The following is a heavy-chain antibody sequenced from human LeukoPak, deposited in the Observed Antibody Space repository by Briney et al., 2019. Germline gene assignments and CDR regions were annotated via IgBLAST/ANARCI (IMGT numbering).Heavy chain of an antibody. CDR1: GGSFSGYY. Sequence: PSETLSLTCAVYGGSFSGYYWSWIRQPPGKGLEWIGEINHSGSTNYNPSLKSRVTISVDTSKNQFSLKLSSVTAADTAVYYCVRTLPWDRCAFDIWGQGTMVTVSS. D-gene: IGHD1-26*01. CDR2: INHSGST. J-gene: IGHJ3*02. V-gene: IGHV4-34*01. CDR3: VRTLPWDRCAFDI.